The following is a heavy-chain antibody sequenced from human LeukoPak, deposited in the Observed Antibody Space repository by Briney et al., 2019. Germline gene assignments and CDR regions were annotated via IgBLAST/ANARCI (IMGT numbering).Heavy chain of an antibody. CDR3: ARTPVVAATYYFDY. Sequence: PSETLSLTCTVSGGSISSYYWSWIRQPPGKGLEWIGYIYYSGSTNYNPSLKSRVTISVDTSKNQVSLKLSSVTAADTAVYYCARTPVVAATYYFDYWGQGTLVTVSS. CDR2: IYYSGST. J-gene: IGHJ4*02. V-gene: IGHV4-59*08. CDR1: GGSISSYY. D-gene: IGHD2-15*01.